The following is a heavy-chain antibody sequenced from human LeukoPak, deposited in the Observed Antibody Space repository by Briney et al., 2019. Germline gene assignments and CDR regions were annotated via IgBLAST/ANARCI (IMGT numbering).Heavy chain of an antibody. V-gene: IGHV3-33*01. CDR2: IWYDGSNK. CDR3: ARDGRDRILWFGELANAFDY. J-gene: IGHJ4*02. Sequence: GGSLRLSCAASGFTFSSYGMLWVRQAPGKGLEWVAVIWYDGSNKYYADSVKGRFTISRDNSKNTLYLQMNSLRAEDTAVYYCARDGRDRILWFGELANAFDYWGQGTLVTVSS. D-gene: IGHD3-10*01. CDR1: GFTFSSYG.